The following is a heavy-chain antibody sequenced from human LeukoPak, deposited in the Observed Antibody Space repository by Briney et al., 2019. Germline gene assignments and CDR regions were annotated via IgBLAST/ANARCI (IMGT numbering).Heavy chain of an antibody. CDR2: INPSGGST. V-gene: IGHV1-46*01. Sequence: GASVKVSCKASGYTYTSYYMHWVRQAPGQGLEWMGIINPSGGSTSYAQKFQGRVTMTRDTSISTAHMELSRLRSDDTAVYYCARANPLYCSSTTCLFDFWGQGTLVTVSS. D-gene: IGHD2-2*01. CDR3: ARANPLYCSSTTCLFDF. CDR1: GYTYTSYY. J-gene: IGHJ4*02.